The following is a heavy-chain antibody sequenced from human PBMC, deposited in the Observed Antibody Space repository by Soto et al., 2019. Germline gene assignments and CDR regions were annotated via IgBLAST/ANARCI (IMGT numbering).Heavy chain of an antibody. V-gene: IGHV4-34*01. Sequence: SETLSLTCAVYGGSFSGYYWSWIRQPPGKGLEWIGEINHSGSTNYNPSLKSQVTISVDTSKNQFSLKLSSVTAADTAVYYCARAFTAYSYGGRWFDPWGQGTLVTVSS. CDR2: INHSGST. J-gene: IGHJ5*02. CDR3: ARAFTAYSYGGRWFDP. CDR1: GGSFSGYY. D-gene: IGHD5-18*01.